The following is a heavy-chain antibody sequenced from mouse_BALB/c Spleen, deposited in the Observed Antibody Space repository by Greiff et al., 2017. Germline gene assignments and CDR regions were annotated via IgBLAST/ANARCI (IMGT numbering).Heavy chain of an antibody. Sequence: QVQLQQSGPGLVAPSQSLSITCTVSGFSLTGYGVNWVRQPPGKGLEWLGMIWGDGSTDYNSALKSRLSISKDNSKSQVFLKMNSLQTDDTARYYCARNRYDFYWYFDVWGAGTTVTVSS. V-gene: IGHV2-6-7*01. J-gene: IGHJ1*01. CDR3: ARNRYDFYWYFDV. CDR1: GFSLTGYG. D-gene: IGHD2-14*01. CDR2: IWGDGST.